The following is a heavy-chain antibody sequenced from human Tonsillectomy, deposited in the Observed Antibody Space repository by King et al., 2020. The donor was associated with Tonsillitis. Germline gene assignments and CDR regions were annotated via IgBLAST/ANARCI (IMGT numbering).Heavy chain of an antibody. CDR3: ARDFSDVPVGITMVRGGICDY. Sequence: VQLVQSGAEVKKPGASVKVSCKASGYTFTSYYMHWVRQAPGQGLEWMGIINPSGGSTSYAQKFQGRVTMTRDPSTSTVYMGLSSLRSEDTAVYYCARDFSDVPVGITMVRGGICDYWGQGTLVTVSS. D-gene: IGHD3-10*01. CDR1: GYTFTSYY. V-gene: IGHV1-46*01. J-gene: IGHJ4*02. CDR2: INPSGGST.